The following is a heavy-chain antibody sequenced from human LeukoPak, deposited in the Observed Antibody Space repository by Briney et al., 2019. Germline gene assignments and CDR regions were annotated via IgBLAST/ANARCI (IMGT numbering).Heavy chain of an antibody. CDR2: IYYSGST. CDR1: GGSISSYY. CDR3: ARQGHDSSGSEAVDY. J-gene: IGHJ4*02. Sequence: PSETLSLTCTVSGGSISSYYWGWIRQPPGKGLEWIGSIYYSGSTYYNPSLKSRVTISVDTSKNQFSLKLSSVTAADTAVYYCARQGHDSSGSEAVDYWGQGTLVTVSS. V-gene: IGHV4-39*01. D-gene: IGHD3-22*01.